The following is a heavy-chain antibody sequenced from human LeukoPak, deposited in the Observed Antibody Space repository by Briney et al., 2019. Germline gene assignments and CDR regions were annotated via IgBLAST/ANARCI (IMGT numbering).Heavy chain of an antibody. CDR2: IKQDGSEK. D-gene: IGHD1-26*01. CDR3: ARDRASRLIDY. J-gene: IGHJ4*02. V-gene: IGHV3-7*01. CDR1: GFTFSSYW. Sequence: GGSLRLSCAASGFTFSSYWMNWVRQAPGKGPEWVANIKQDGSEKYYMDSVKGRFTISRDNAKNSLYLQMNSLRAEDTAVYYCARDRASRLIDYWGQGTLVTVSS.